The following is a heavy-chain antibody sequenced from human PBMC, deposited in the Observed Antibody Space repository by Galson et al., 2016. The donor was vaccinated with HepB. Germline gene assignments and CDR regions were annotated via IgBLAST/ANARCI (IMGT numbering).Heavy chain of an antibody. CDR3: STVGGSSYGARNDGFDI. CDR2: IWSDGSIK. J-gene: IGHJ3*02. V-gene: IGHV3-33*01. D-gene: IGHD5-18*01. CDR1: GFTFSNYG. Sequence: SLRLSCAASGFTFSNYGMHWVRQAPGKGLEWVALIWSDGSIKHNADSVKGRFTISRDNSESTVYLQMNYLSAADTAVYYCSTVGGSSYGARNDGFDIWGHGTMVTVAS.